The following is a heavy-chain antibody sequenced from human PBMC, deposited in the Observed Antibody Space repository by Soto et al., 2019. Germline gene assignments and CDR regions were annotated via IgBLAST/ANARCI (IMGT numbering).Heavy chain of an antibody. D-gene: IGHD3-10*01. CDR3: ARVDGAPSSYYMDV. J-gene: IGHJ6*03. Sequence: EVQLVESGGGLVQPGGSLRLSCAASGFTFSDHYMDWVRQAPGKGLEWVGRIRNKPNSYTTEYAASVKGRFTISRDDSKNSLYLQMNSLKTEDTAVYYCARVDGAPSSYYMDVWGKGTTVTVSS. CDR2: IRNKPNSYTT. V-gene: IGHV3-72*01. CDR1: GFTFSDHY.